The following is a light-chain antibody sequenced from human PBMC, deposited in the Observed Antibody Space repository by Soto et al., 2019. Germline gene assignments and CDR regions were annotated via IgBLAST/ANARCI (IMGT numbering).Light chain of an antibody. V-gene: IGLV3-1*01. CDR1: KLGDKY. CDR3: QAWDSSTVV. Sequence: SYELTQPPSVSVSPGQTASITCSGDKLGDKYACWYQQKPGQSPVLVINQDNKRPSGIPERFSGSNSGNTATLTISGTQAMDEADYYCQAWDSSTVVFGGGTKLTVL. J-gene: IGLJ2*01. CDR2: QDN.